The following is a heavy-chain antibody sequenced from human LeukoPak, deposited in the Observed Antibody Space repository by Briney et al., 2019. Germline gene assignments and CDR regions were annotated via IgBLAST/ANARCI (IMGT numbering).Heavy chain of an antibody. V-gene: IGHV3-30*18. CDR1: GFTFSNYG. CDR3: AKDNEDY. D-gene: IGHD2-8*01. J-gene: IGHJ4*02. CDR2: ISYDGSNK. Sequence: PGGSLRLSCAASGFTFSNYGMHWVRQAPGKGLEWVAIISYDGSNKYYADSVKGRFTISGDNSKNTLYLQMNSLRAEDTAVYYCAKDNEDYWGQGTLVTVSS.